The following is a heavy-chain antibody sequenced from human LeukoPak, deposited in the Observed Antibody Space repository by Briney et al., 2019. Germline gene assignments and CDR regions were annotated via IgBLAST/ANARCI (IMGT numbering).Heavy chain of an antibody. J-gene: IGHJ6*02. V-gene: IGHV4-61*02. Sequence: SETLSLTCTVSGGSISSGSYYWSWVRQPAGKGLEWIGRIYTSGSTNYNPSLKSRVTISVDTSKNQFSLKLSSVTAADTAVYYCARVLRYFDWRGDGMDVWGQGTTVTVSS. CDR2: IYTSGST. CDR1: GGSISSGSYY. CDR3: ARVLRYFDWRGDGMDV. D-gene: IGHD3-9*01.